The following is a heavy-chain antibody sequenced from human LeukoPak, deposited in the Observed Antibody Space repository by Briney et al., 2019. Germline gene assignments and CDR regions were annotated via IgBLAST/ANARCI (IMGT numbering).Heavy chain of an antibody. V-gene: IGHV3-21*01. J-gene: IGHJ6*03. CDR3: ARAYSGTYGLGYYYMDV. CDR1: GFTISSFS. Sequence: GGSLRLSCAASGFTISSFSMNWVRQAPGKGLEWVSSISSSSSYIYYADSVKGRFTISRHNGKNSLYLQMNSLRAEDTAVYYCARAYSGTYGLGYYYMDVWGKGTTVTISS. D-gene: IGHD1-26*01. CDR2: ISSSSSYI.